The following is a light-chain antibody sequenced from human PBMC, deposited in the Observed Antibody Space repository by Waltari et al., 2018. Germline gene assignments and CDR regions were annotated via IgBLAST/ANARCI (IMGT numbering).Light chain of an antibody. CDR3: QQYGSSIT. CDR2: ATS. CDR1: QSVSSAY. Sequence: EIVLTQSPGTLSLSPGERATLSCRASQSVSSAYFAWYQHKPGQAPRLVMFATSIRGTGIPDRCGGGGSGTDFTLTISRLEPEDFAVYYCQQYGSSITFGGGTKVEIK. V-gene: IGKV3-20*01. J-gene: IGKJ4*01.